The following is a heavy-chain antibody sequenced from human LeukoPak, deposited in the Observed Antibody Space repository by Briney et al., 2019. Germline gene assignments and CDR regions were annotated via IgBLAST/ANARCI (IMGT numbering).Heavy chain of an antibody. J-gene: IGHJ4*02. Sequence: SETLSLTCTVSGGSINSSSYYWGWIRQPPRKGLEWIGSIYYSGSTYYNPSLKSRVTISVDTSKNQFSLKLSSVTAADTAVYYCARRGGTYYEYVWGSYRYTRGDYFDYWGQGTLVTVSS. V-gene: IGHV4-39*01. D-gene: IGHD3-16*02. CDR3: ARRGGTYYEYVWGSYRYTRGDYFDY. CDR2: IYYSGST. CDR1: GGSINSSSYY.